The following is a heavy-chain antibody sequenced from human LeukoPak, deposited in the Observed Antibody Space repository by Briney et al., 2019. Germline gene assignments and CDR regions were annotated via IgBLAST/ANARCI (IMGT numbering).Heavy chain of an antibody. Sequence: SQTLSLTCTVSGGSISSGSYYWSWIRQPAGKGLEGIGRIYTSGSTNYHPSLKSRVTISVDTSKNQFSVKLSSVTAADTAVYSGAKAVVTMVRGPSYYYYDYMDYWGKGTTVTVSS. CDR3: AKAVVTMVRGPSYYYYDYMDY. J-gene: IGHJ6*03. V-gene: IGHV4-61*02. CDR1: GGSISSGSYY. D-gene: IGHD3-10*01. CDR2: IYTSGST.